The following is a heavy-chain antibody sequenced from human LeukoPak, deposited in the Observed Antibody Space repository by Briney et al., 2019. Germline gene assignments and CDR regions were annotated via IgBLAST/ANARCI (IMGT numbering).Heavy chain of an antibody. Sequence: ASVKVSCKASGYTFTSYDINWVRQATEQGLEWMGWISAYNGNTNYAQKLQGRVTMTTDTSTSTAYMELRSLRSDDTAVYYCARAWVGATLDYWGQGTLVTVSS. D-gene: IGHD1-26*01. V-gene: IGHV1-18*01. CDR1: GYTFTSYD. CDR2: ISAYNGNT. J-gene: IGHJ4*02. CDR3: ARAWVGATLDY.